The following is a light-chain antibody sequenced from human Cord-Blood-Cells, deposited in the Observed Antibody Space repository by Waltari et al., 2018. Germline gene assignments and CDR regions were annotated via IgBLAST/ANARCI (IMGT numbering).Light chain of an antibody. CDR1: SGSIASNY. V-gene: IGLV6-57*03. J-gene: IGLJ3*02. CDR2: EDN. CDR3: QSYDSSNQV. Sequence: NFMLTQPHSVSESPGKTVTISCTRSSGSIASNYVQWYQQRPGTAPTTVIYEDNQRPDGVPDRFSGAIDSSSNSASLTISGLKTEDEADYYCQSYDSSNQVFGGGTKLTVL.